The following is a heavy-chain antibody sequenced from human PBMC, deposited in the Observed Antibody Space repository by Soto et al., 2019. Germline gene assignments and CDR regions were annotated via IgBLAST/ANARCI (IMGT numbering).Heavy chain of an antibody. CDR2: IFHTGST. D-gene: IGHD3-3*01. CDR3: ARVKVGDLFRFNWFFDL. CDR1: GGSISSGGYS. V-gene: IGHV4-30-2*01. J-gene: IGHJ2*01. Sequence: SETLSLTCAVSGGSISSGGYSWTWVRQPPGKGLEWIAYIFHTGSTFYNSSLKPRVSISVDRSKNQFSLKLKSVTETDTAVYYCARVKVGDLFRFNWFFDLWGRGTLVTVSS.